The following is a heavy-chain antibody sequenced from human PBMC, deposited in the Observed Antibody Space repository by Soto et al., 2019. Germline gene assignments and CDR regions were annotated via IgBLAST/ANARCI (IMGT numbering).Heavy chain of an antibody. CDR3: ALAAAGTGLFDY. J-gene: IGHJ4*02. CDR2: IYYSGST. V-gene: IGHV4-59*12. Sequence: QVQLQESGPGLVKPSETLSLTCTVSGGSISSYYWSWIRQPPGKGLEWIGYIYYSGSTNYNPSLKGRATISVDTSNNPFSPKLGSVTAADTAVYYCALAAAGTGLFDYWGQGTLVTVSS. D-gene: IGHD6-13*01. CDR1: GGSISSYY.